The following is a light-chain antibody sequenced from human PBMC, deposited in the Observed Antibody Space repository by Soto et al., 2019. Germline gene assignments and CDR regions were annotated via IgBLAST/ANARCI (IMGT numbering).Light chain of an antibody. V-gene: IGLV2-11*01. Sequence: QSVLTQPRSVSGSPGQSVTISCTGTSSDVGSYNYISWYQQHPGKAPKFIIYDVTKRPSGVPDRFSGSKSGNTGSLTISGLQAEDEADYYCCSYAGRYTLFGGGTKVTVL. CDR3: CSYAGRYTL. CDR2: DVT. J-gene: IGLJ2*01. CDR1: SSDVGSYNY.